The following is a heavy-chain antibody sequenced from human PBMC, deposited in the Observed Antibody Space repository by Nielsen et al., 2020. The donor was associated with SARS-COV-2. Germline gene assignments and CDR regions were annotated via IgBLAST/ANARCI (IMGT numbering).Heavy chain of an antibody. CDR2: ISWNSGSI. V-gene: IGHV3-9*01. CDR3: AKSTLAVAGTDFDY. CDR1: GFTFDDYA. D-gene: IGHD6-19*01. J-gene: IGHJ4*02. Sequence: SLKISCAASGFTFDDYAMHWVRQAPGKGLEWVSGISWNSGSIGYADSVKGRFTISRDNAKNSLYLQMNSLRAEDTALYYCAKSTLAVAGTDFDYWGQGTLVTVSS.